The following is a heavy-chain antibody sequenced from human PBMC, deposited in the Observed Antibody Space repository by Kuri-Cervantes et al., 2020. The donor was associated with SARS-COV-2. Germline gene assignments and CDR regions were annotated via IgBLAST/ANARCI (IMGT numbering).Heavy chain of an antibody. CDR1: GFTFSSYS. V-gene: IGHV3-21*01. Sequence: GESLKISCAASGFTFSSYSMNWVRQAPGKGLEWVSSISSSSSYIYYADSVKGRFTISRDNAKNSLYLQMNSLRAEDTAVYYCATDRFCPGGICRLHGFHSWGQGTLVTVSS. J-gene: IGHJ5*01. CDR3: ATDRFCPGGICRLHGFHS. CDR2: ISSSSSYI. D-gene: IGHD2-8*02.